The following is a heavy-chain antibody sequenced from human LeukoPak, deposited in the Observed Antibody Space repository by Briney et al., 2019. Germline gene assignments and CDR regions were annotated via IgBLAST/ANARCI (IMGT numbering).Heavy chain of an antibody. Sequence: GASVKVSCKVSGYTLTELSMHWVRQAPGKGLEWMGGFDPEDGETIYAQKFQGRVTMTEDTSTDTAYMELSSLRSEDTAVYYCATVGVLLWFRELSYYFDYWGQGTLVTVSS. CDR1: GYTLTELS. J-gene: IGHJ4*02. CDR3: ATVGVLLWFRELSYYFDY. V-gene: IGHV1-24*01. CDR2: FDPEDGET. D-gene: IGHD3-10*01.